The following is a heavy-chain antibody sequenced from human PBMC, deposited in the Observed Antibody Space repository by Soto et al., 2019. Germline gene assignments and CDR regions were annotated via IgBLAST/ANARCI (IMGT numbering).Heavy chain of an antibody. CDR3: ARRYGGNLDY. V-gene: IGHV4-59*08. J-gene: IGHJ4*02. Sequence: AETLSLTCTVSGGSISSYYWSWIRQPPGKGLEWIGYIYYSGSTNYNPSLKSRVTISVDTSKNQFSLRLSSVTAADTAVYYCARRYGGNLDYWGQGTLVPVSS. CDR1: GGSISSYY. D-gene: IGHD4-17*01. CDR2: IYYSGST.